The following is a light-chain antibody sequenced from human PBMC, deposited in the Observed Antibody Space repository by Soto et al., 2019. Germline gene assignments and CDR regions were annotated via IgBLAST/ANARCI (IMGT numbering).Light chain of an antibody. Sequence: QSALTQPASVSGSPGQSITISCTGTNSDIGYYNFVSWYQHHPGKAPKLMIYDVSNRPSGVSNRFSGSKSGNTASLTISGLQAEDEADHYCSSFTTSSALVFGGGTKLTVL. CDR1: NSDIGYYNF. CDR3: SSFTTSSALV. CDR2: DVS. J-gene: IGLJ2*01. V-gene: IGLV2-14*03.